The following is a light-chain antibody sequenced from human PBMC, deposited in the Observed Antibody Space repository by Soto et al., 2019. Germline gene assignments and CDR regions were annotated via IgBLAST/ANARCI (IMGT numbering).Light chain of an antibody. J-gene: IGKJ1*01. Sequence: DIQMTQSPSTLSASVGDRVTITCRASESIDSWLAWHQQKPGRAPKLLIFKASSLESGVPSRFSGSGFGTEFTLTISSLQPEDFATYYCQQYNSYRAFGQGTKVDIK. V-gene: IGKV1-5*03. CDR2: KAS. CDR1: ESIDSW. CDR3: QQYNSYRA.